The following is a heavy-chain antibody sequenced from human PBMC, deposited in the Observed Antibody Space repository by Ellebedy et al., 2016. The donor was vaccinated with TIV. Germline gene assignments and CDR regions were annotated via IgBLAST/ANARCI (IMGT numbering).Heavy chain of an antibody. J-gene: IGHJ4*02. CDR1: GFTVSSNY. D-gene: IGHD1-26*01. CDR2: IYSGGST. V-gene: IGHV3-66*01. CDR3: ARIVGDQDS. Sequence: GGSLRLSCAASGFTVSSNYMSWVRQAPGKGLEWASVIYSGGSTYYADSVKGRFIVSGDNSKNTVYLQLNYLRVEDTAVYYCARIVGDQDSWGQGTLVRVST.